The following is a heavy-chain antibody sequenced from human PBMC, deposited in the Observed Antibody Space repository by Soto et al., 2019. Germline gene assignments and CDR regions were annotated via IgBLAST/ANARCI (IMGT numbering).Heavy chain of an antibody. V-gene: IGHV3-23*01. D-gene: IGHD6-6*01. CDR1: GFTFSSYA. CDR3: AKTQYTFAARLKNGFDY. J-gene: IGHJ4*02. CDR2: ISGSGGST. Sequence: PGGSLRLSCAASGFTFSSYAMSWVRQAPGKGLEWVSAISGSGGSTYYADSVRGRFTISRDNSKNTLYLQMNSLRAADTAVYYCAKTQYTFAARLKNGFDYWGQGTLVTVSS.